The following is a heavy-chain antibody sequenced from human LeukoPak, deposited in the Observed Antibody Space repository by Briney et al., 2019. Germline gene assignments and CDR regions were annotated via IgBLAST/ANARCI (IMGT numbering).Heavy chain of an antibody. J-gene: IGHJ6*03. D-gene: IGHD3-10*01. Sequence: GSLRLSCAASGFTFSSYAMSWVRQAPGKGLEWVSRINSDGSSTSYADSVKGRFTISRDNAKNTLYLQMNSLRAEDTAVYYCARSGSYYYYYMDVWGKGTTVTVSS. CDR2: INSDGSST. V-gene: IGHV3-74*01. CDR1: GFTFSSYA. CDR3: ARSGSYYYYYMDV.